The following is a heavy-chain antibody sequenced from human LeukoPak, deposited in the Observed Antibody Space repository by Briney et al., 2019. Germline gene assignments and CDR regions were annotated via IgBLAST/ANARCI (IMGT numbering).Heavy chain of an antibody. CDR2: ISSSGSTI. CDR3: ARDRGQYSYGSFDY. D-gene: IGHD5-18*01. Sequence: GGSLRLSCAASGFTFSNYGVSWIRQAPGKGLEWASYISSSGSTIYYADSVKGRFTISRDNSKNTLYLQMNSLRAEDTAVYYCARDRGQYSYGSFDYWGQGTLVTVSS. V-gene: IGHV3-48*01. J-gene: IGHJ4*02. CDR1: GFTFSNYG.